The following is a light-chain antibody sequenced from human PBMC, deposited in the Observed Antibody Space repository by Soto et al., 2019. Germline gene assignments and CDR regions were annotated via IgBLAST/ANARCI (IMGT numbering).Light chain of an antibody. J-gene: IGKJ1*01. CDR2: DLS. Sequence: EIVLTQSPATLSLSPGERATLSCRASQNVTSYLAWYQQKPGQAPRLLIYDLSNRATGIPARFSGSGSGTDFTLTISSLEPEDFAVYYCQQRISWWTFDQGTKVEIK. CDR1: QNVTSY. CDR3: QQRISWWT. V-gene: IGKV3-11*01.